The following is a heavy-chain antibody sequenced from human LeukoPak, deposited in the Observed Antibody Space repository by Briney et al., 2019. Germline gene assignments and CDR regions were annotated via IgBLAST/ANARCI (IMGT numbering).Heavy chain of an antibody. CDR3: ARQDILTGYAFDI. V-gene: IGHV4-59*05. Sequence: SETLSLTCTVSGGSISSYYWSWIRQPPGKGLEWIGSIYYSGSTYYNPSLKSRVTISVDTSKNQFSLKLSSVTAADTAVYYCARQDILTGYAFDIWGQGTMVTVSS. D-gene: IGHD3-9*01. J-gene: IGHJ3*02. CDR1: GGSISSYY. CDR2: IYYSGST.